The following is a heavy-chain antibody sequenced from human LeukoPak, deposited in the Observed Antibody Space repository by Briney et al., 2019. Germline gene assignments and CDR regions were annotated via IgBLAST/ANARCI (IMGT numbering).Heavy chain of an antibody. CDR1: GGSISISSYY. CDR3: ARLRSTGGYCTNGVCYPGYFDY. V-gene: IGHV4-39*01. D-gene: IGHD2-8*01. CDR2: IYYSGST. J-gene: IGHJ4*02. Sequence: SETLSLTCTLSGGSISISSYYWGWIRQPPGKGLEWIGSIYYSGSTYYNPSLKSRVTISVDTSKDQFSLKLSSVTAANTAVYYCARLRSTGGYCTNGVCYPGYFDYWGQGTLVTVSS.